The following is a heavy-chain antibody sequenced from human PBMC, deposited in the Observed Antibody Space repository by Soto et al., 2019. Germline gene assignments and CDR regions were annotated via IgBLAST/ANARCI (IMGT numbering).Heavy chain of an antibody. CDR3: ARGSYSSGWYGWFDP. CDR2: IWYDGSNK. D-gene: IGHD6-19*01. Sequence: PGGSLRLSCAASGFTFSSYGMHWVRQAPGKGLEWVAVIWYDGSNKYYADSVKGRFTISRDDSKNTLYLQMNSLRAEDTAVYYCARGSYSSGWYGWFDPWGQGTLVTVSS. J-gene: IGHJ5*02. CDR1: GFTFSSYG. V-gene: IGHV3-33*01.